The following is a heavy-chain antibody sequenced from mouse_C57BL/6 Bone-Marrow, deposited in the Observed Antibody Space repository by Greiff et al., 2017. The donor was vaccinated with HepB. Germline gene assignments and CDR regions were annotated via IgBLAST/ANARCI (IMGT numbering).Heavy chain of an antibody. CDR2: IYPGDGAT. CDR3: ARLDSYDYFDY. D-gene: IGHD1-1*01. Sequence: QVQLQQSGAELVKPGASVKISCKASGYAFSSYWMNWVKQRTGKGLARIGQIYPGDGATNYNGKFKGQATLTADKSSITAYMQLSSLTSEDSAVYCCARLDSYDYFDYWGQGTTLTVSS. J-gene: IGHJ2*01. CDR1: GYAFSSYW. V-gene: IGHV1-80*01.